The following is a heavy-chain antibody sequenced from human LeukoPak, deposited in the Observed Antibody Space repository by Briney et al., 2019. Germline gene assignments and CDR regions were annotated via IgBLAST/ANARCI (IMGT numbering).Heavy chain of an antibody. Sequence: PGGSLRLSCTASGCTFSDSYMTWIRQAPGKGLEWVSYISSGGSSIHYADSVKGRFTISRDNAKNSLFLQMDSLRAEDTAVYYCGRDRLGLSADGPIDYWGQGTLVTVSS. D-gene: IGHD6-13*01. J-gene: IGHJ4*02. CDR1: GCTFSDSY. V-gene: IGHV3-11*01. CDR2: ISSGGSSI. CDR3: GRDRLGLSADGPIDY.